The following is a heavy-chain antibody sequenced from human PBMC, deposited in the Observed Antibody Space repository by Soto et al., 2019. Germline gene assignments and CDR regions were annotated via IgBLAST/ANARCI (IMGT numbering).Heavy chain of an antibody. J-gene: IGHJ6*02. Sequence: ASVKVSCKASRYTFTNFYIHWLRQAPGQGLEWMGIINPSGGSTTYPQKFQGRVTMTRDTSTSTVHMELITLRSEDTAVYYCARDGLSDGYNLPYYYYGMDVWGQGTTVTVSS. CDR3: ARDGLSDGYNLPYYYYGMDV. CDR1: RYTFTNFY. D-gene: IGHD2-21*01. V-gene: IGHV1-46*01. CDR2: INPSGGST.